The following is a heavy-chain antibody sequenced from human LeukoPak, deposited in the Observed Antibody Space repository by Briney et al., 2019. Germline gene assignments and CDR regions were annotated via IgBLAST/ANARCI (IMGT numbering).Heavy chain of an antibody. CDR2: IYSGGST. Sequence: GGSLRLSCAASGFTVSSNYMSWVRQAPGKGLVWVSVIYSGGSTYYADSVKGRFTISRDNAKNSLYLQMNSLKAEDTAVYYCARDLGSSWYLGDAFDIWGQGTMVTVSS. J-gene: IGHJ3*02. D-gene: IGHD6-13*01. CDR1: GFTVSSNY. V-gene: IGHV3-53*01. CDR3: ARDLGSSWYLGDAFDI.